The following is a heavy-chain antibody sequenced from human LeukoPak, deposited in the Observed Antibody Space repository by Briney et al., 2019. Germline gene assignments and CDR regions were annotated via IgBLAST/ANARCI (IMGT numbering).Heavy chain of an antibody. J-gene: IGHJ5*02. CDR3: ARAGMYNYDSSATGDWFDP. CDR1: GDTFIDYR. CDR2: IIPILGIA. V-gene: IGHV1-69*04. Sequence: SVKVSCKASGDTFIDYRMHWVRQAPGQGLEWMGRIIPILGIANYAQKFQGRVTITADKSTSTAYMELSSLRSEDTAVYYCARAGMYNYDSSATGDWFDPWGQGTLVTVSS. D-gene: IGHD3-22*01.